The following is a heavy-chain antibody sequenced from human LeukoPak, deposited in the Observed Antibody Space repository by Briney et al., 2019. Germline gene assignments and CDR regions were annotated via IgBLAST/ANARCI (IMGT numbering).Heavy chain of an antibody. V-gene: IGHV1-46*01. D-gene: IGHD3-10*01. Sequence: GASVKVSCKASGYSFTSYSMHWVRQAPGQGLEWMGIINPSGGSTSYAQKFQGRVTMTRDTSTNTVYMELSSLRSEDTAVYYCARDEWRGLDYWGQGTLVTVSS. CDR3: ARDEWRGLDY. J-gene: IGHJ4*02. CDR2: INPSGGST. CDR1: GYSFTSYS.